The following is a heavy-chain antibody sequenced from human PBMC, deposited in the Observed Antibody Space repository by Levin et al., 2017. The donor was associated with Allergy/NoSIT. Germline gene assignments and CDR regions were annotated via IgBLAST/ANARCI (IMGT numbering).Heavy chain of an antibody. V-gene: IGHV4-59*08. Sequence: SPTLSLPCTVSGGSIRSYYWSWIRQPPGKGLEWIGYIYYSGSTNYNYNPSLKSRVTISVDTSKNQFSLKLSSVTAADTAVYYCARGYCSSTSCWRDAFDIWGQGTMVTVSS. CDR3: ARGYCSSTSCWRDAFDI. J-gene: IGHJ3*02. CDR2: IYYSGSTNY. D-gene: IGHD2-2*01. CDR1: GGSIRSYY.